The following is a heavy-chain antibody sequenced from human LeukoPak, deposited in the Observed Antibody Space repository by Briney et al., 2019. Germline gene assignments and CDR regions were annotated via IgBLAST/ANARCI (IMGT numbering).Heavy chain of an antibody. Sequence: SETLSLTCTVSGGSISSYYWSWIRQLPGKGLEWIGYIHYSGSTNYNPSLKSRVTISVDTSKNQFSLKLSSVNAADTAVYYCARTTEGGYTYGYFYYYMDVWGKGTTVTISS. CDR2: IHYSGST. CDR1: GGSISSYY. V-gene: IGHV4-59*01. CDR3: ARTTEGGYTYGYFYYYMDV. J-gene: IGHJ6*03. D-gene: IGHD5-18*01.